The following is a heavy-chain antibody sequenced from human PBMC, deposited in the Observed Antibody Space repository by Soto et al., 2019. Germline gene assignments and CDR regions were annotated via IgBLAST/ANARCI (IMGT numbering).Heavy chain of an antibody. CDR1: GFAVSSSY. J-gene: IGHJ4*02. CDR3: ARDLIGAAGTVAY. Sequence: EVQLLESGGTLVQPRGSLRLFCSASGFAVSSSYVTWVRQAPGKGLEWVSHIYSGGGTYYADSVKGRFTISRDNSLNTLYLQMNSLRVEDTAVYYCARDLIGAAGTVAYWGQGTLVTVSS. V-gene: IGHV3-66*01. CDR2: IYSGGGT. D-gene: IGHD6-13*01.